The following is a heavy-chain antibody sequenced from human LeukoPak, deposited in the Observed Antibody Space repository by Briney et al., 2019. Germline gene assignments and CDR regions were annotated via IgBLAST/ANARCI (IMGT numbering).Heavy chain of an antibody. J-gene: IGHJ4*02. V-gene: IGHV4-34*01. CDR1: GGSFSGYY. D-gene: IGHD6-13*01. CDR2: INHSGST. CDR3: ASSPWTAAGLDY. Sequence: PSETLSLTCAVYGGSFSGYYGSCIRQPPGKGLEWIGEINHSGSTNYNPSLKSRVTISVDTSKNQFSLKLSSVTAADTAVYYCASSPWTAAGLDYWGQGTLVTVSS.